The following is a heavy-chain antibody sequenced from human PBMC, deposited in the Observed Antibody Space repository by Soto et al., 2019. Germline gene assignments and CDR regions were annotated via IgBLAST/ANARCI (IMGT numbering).Heavy chain of an antibody. D-gene: IGHD1-26*01. CDR1: GFIFSSYA. CDR2: ISGSGGST. V-gene: IGHV3-23*01. CDR3: AKAFVGATTYYYGMDV. J-gene: IGHJ6*02. Sequence: RGGSLRLSCAASGFIFSSYAMSWVRQSPGKGLEWVSAISGSGGSTYYADSVKGRFTISRDNSKNTLSLQMNSLRTEDTAVFYCAKAFVGATTYYYGMDVWGQGTTVTVSS.